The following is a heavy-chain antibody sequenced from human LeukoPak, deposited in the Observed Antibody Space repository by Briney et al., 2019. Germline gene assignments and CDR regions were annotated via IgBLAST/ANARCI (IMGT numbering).Heavy chain of an antibody. V-gene: IGHV1-69*06. Sequence: SVKVSCKASGGTIATHPITWVRQAPGHGLEWMGKIIPFFGTPNYAQKFQDRVTITANTSTNTAYLELLSLTSEDAAVYYCATPRRPADYYYFYMDVWGKGTTVTVSS. CDR1: GGTIATHP. CDR2: IIPFFGTP. J-gene: IGHJ6*03. CDR3: ATPRRPADYYYFYMDV.